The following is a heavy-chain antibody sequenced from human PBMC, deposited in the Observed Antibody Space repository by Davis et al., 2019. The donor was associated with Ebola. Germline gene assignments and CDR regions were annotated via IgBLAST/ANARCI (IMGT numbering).Heavy chain of an antibody. CDR2: LGTSADT. V-gene: IGHV3-23*01. CDR1: GFIFRNYV. J-gene: IGHJ6*04. D-gene: IGHD6-19*01. CDR3: AKGGSGWPSDYSYGLDV. Sequence: GESLKIPCAASGFIFRNYVMSWVRQAPGTGLEWVSTLGTSADTYYADSVKGRFTISRDNSRNTLYLQMNGLRVEDTAIYYCAKGGSGWPSDYSYGLDVWGKGTTVTVSS.